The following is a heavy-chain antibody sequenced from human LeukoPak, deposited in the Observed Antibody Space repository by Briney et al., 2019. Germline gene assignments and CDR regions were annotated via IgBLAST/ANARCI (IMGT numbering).Heavy chain of an antibody. CDR3: ARDPGDCSGGSCYGPLYYFDY. V-gene: IGHV1-2*04. CDR2: IHPNSGGT. D-gene: IGHD2-15*01. CDR1: GYTFTGYY. Sequence: ASVKVSCKASGYTFTGYYMHWVRQAPGQGLEWMGWIHPNSGGTNYAQKFQAWVTMTRDTSISTAYMELSSLRSEDTAVYYCARDPGDCSGGSCYGPLYYFDYWGQGTLVTVSS. J-gene: IGHJ4*02.